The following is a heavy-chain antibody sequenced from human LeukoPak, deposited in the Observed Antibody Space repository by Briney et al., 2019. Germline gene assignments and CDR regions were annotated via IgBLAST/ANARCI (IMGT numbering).Heavy chain of an antibody. D-gene: IGHD4-23*01. Sequence: SQTLSLTCTVSGGSISSGDYYWSWIRQPPGKGLEWIGYIYYSGSTYHNPSLKSRVTISVDTSKNQFSLKLSSVTAVDTAVYYCARVRVNYGGNYNYYYYMDVWGKGTTVTVSS. CDR1: GGSISSGDYY. J-gene: IGHJ6*03. CDR2: IYYSGST. V-gene: IGHV4-30-4*08. CDR3: ARVRVNYGGNYNYYYYMDV.